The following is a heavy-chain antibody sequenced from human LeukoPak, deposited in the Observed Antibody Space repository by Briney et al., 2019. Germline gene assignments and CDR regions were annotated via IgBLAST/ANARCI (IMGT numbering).Heavy chain of an antibody. V-gene: IGHV3-66*01. D-gene: IGHD3-3*01. J-gene: IGHJ6*02. CDR2: IYSGGST. CDR3: ARVLLYFRTTLLRFLDGMDV. Sequence: PSETLSLTCTVSGGSISSYYWSWIRQPPGKGLEWVSVIYSGGSTYYADSVKGRFTISRDNSKNTLYLQMNSLRAEDTAVYYCARVLLYFRTTLLRFLDGMDVWGQGTTVTVSS. CDR1: GGSISSYY.